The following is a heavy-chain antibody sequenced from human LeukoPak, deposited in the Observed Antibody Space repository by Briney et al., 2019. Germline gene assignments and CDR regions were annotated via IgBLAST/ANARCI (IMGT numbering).Heavy chain of an antibody. CDR1: GYTFTSYG. CDR3: ARATRGYYGSGSYYPTDY. J-gene: IGHJ4*02. Sequence: ASVKVSCKASGYTFTSYGISWVRQAPGQGLEWMGWISAYNGNTNYAQKLQGRVTMTTDTSTSTAYMELGSLRSDDTAVYYCARATRGYYGSGSYYPTDYWGQGTLVTVSS. CDR2: ISAYNGNT. D-gene: IGHD3-10*01. V-gene: IGHV1-18*01.